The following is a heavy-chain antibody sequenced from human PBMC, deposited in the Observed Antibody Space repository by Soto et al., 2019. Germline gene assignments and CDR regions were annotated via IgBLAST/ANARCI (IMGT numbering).Heavy chain of an antibody. V-gene: IGHV1-2*02. D-gene: IGHD6-19*01. CDR1: GYTFTGYY. CDR3: AGAGIAVAGTRYYYYYGMDV. J-gene: IGHJ6*02. CDR2: INPNSGGT. Sequence: ASVKVSCKASGYTFTGYYMHWVRQAPGQGLEWMGWINPNSGGTNYAQKFQGRVTMTRDTSISTAYMELSRLRSDDTAVYYCAGAGIAVAGTRYYYYYGMDVWGQGTTVTVSS.